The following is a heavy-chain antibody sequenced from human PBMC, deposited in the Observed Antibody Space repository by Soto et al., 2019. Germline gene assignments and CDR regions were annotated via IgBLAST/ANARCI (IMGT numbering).Heavy chain of an antibody. J-gene: IGHJ6*03. D-gene: IGHD6-19*01. V-gene: IGHV4-39*01. CDR1: GGSISSSSYY. Sequence: SETLSLTCTVSGGSISSSSYYWGWIRQPPGKGLEWIGSIYYSGSTYYNPSLKSRVTISVDTSKNQFSLKLSSVTAADTAVYYCASLQPGIAVAGTPLGDYYYYMDVWGKGTTVTVSS. CDR3: ASLQPGIAVAGTPLGDYYYYMDV. CDR2: IYYSGST.